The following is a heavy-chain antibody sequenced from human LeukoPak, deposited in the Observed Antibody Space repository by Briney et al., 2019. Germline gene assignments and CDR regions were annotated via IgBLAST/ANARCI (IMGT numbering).Heavy chain of an antibody. V-gene: IGHV3-23*01. J-gene: IGHJ4*02. CDR1: GFTFSNYA. D-gene: IGHD2-15*01. CDR3: AKLGLYCSGGYGYSQYYFDY. Sequence: PGGSLRLSCAASGFTFSNYAMNCVRQAPGKGLEWVSAISRSGDNTYYADSVKGRFTISRDNSKNTLYLQMNSLRAEDTAVYYCAKLGLYCSGGYGYSQYYFDYWGQGTLVTVSS. CDR2: ISRSGDNT.